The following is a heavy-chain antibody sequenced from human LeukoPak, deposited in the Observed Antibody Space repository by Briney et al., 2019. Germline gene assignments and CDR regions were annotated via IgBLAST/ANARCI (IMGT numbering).Heavy chain of an antibody. CDR2: TYYRSKWYN. CDR1: GVSVSSNSAA. Sequence: SQTLSFTCAISGVSVSSNSAAWHWIRQSPSRGLEWLGTTYYRSKWYNDYAVSVKSRITINSDTSKNQFSLHLNSVTPEDTAVYYCAREFTSADYFDYWGQGTLVTVSS. J-gene: IGHJ4*02. CDR3: AREFTSADYFDY. V-gene: IGHV6-1*01.